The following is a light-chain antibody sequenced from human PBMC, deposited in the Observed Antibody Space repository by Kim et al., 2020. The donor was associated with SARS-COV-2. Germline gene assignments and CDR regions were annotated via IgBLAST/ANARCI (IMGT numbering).Light chain of an antibody. V-gene: IGLV3-19*01. CDR2: GRN. J-gene: IGLJ2*01. Sequence: SSELTQDPAVSVALGQTVRITCQGDSLRSYYATWYQQKPRQAPVLVIYGRNNRPSGIPDRFSGSTSGNTASLTISGAQAEDEADFYCQSWNSGGNVVFGGGTKLTVL. CDR1: SLRSYY. CDR3: QSWNSGGNVV.